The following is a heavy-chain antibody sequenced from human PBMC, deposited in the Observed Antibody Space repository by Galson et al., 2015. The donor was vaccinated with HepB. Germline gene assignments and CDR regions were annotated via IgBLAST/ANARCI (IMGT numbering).Heavy chain of an antibody. CDR1: GYTFTSYA. V-gene: IGHV1-3*01. CDR2: INAGNGNT. Sequence: SVKVSCKASGYTFTSYAMHWVRQAPGQRLEWMGWINAGNGNTKYSQKFQGRVTITRDTSASTAYMELSSLRSEDTAVYYCASGGLGDGSGIAWGQGTLVTVSS. CDR3: ASGGLGDGSGIA. D-gene: IGHD3-10*01. J-gene: IGHJ5*02.